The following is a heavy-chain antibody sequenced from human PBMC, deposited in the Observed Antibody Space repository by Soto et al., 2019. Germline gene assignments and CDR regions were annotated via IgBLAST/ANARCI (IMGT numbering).Heavy chain of an antibody. CDR3: AREADSSGYYPGYDYYYGMDV. D-gene: IGHD3-22*01. CDR1: GGTFSSYA. CDR2: IIPIFGTA. V-gene: IGHV1-69*13. Sequence: ASVKVSCKASGGTFSSYASSWVRQAPGQGLEWMGGIIPIFGTANYAQKFQGRVTITADESTSTAYMELSSLRSEDTAVYYCAREADSSGYYPGYDYYYGMDVWGQGTTVTVSS. J-gene: IGHJ6*02.